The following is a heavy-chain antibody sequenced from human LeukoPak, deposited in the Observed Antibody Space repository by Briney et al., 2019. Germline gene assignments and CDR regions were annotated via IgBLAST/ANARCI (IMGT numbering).Heavy chain of an antibody. CDR3: ARGQHYYDSSGYYPSTLYY. D-gene: IGHD3-22*01. V-gene: IGHV4-59*01. CDR2: IYYSGST. Sequence: PSETLSLACTVSGGSISSYYWSWIRQPPGKGLEWIGYIYYSGSTNYNPSLKSRVTISVDTSKNQFSLKLSSVTAADTAVYYCARGQHYYDSSGYYPSTLYYWGQGTLVTVSS. J-gene: IGHJ4*02. CDR1: GGSISSYY.